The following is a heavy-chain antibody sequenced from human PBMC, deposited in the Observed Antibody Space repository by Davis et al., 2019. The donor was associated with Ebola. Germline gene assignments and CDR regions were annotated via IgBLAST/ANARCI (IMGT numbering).Heavy chain of an antibody. Sequence: GESLKISCAASGFTFSSYWMYWVRQAPGKGLVWVSRINSDGSSTSYADSVKGRFTISRDNAKNTLYLQMSSLRAEDTAVYYCAKGVDRDYWGQGTLVTVSS. CDR3: AKGVDRDY. CDR1: GFTFSSYW. CDR2: INSDGSST. V-gene: IGHV3-74*01. J-gene: IGHJ4*02. D-gene: IGHD3-22*01.